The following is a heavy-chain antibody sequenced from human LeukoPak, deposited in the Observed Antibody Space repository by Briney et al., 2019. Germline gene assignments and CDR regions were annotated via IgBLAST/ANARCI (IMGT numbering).Heavy chain of an antibody. V-gene: IGHV3-7*01. CDR1: GFIFSNYW. CDR3: VRDGGVSGYDLLDY. J-gene: IGHJ4*02. D-gene: IGHD5-12*01. CDR2: INQDGSKE. Sequence: GGSLRLSCTASGFIFSNYWMTWVRQAPGKGLEWVAQINQDGSKEYYIDSVKARFSISRDNARNSLSLQMNSLRAEDTAVYYCVRDGGVSGYDLLDYWGQGTLVTVPS.